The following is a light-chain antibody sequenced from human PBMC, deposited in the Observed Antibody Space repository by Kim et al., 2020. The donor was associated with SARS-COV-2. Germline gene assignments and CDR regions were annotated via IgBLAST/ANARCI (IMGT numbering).Light chain of an antibody. CDR1: QSVSSY. Sequence: LSPGQIATLSCRASQSVSSYLAWYQQKPGQAPRLLIYDASNRATGIPARFSGSGSGTDFTLPISSLEPEDFAVYYCQQRSNWPLTFGGGTKVDI. CDR2: DAS. V-gene: IGKV3-11*01. J-gene: IGKJ4*01. CDR3: QQRSNWPLT.